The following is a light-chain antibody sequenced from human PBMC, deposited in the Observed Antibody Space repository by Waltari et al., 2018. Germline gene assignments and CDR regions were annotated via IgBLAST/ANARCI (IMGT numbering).Light chain of an antibody. J-gene: IGKJ4*01. CDR3: QQPPGT. CDR2: AAS. Sequence: DIQLTQSPSFLSASVGDRVTFTCRASRDIRNYLGWYQQKSGKAPKLLIFAASTLQSGVPSRFSGSGSGTEFTLTISSLQPEDLATYYCQQPPGTFGGGTKVEIK. CDR1: RDIRNY. V-gene: IGKV1-9*01.